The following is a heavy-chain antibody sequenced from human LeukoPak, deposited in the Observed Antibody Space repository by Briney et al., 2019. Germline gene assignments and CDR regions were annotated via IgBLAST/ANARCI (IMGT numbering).Heavy chain of an antibody. V-gene: IGHV4-59*12. CDR3: ARDPRGPTKYDRSDRDTFDH. CDR1: NDSFSNYY. Sequence: SSETLSLTCTVSNDSFSNYYWTWIRQSPGKALEWIGYVYYTDKTHYNPSLKSRVFISADTSQNQFSLRLSSVTAADTAVYYCARDPRGPTKYDRSDRDTFDHWGQGTQVTVSS. CDR2: VYYTDKT. J-gene: IGHJ4*02. D-gene: IGHD3-22*01.